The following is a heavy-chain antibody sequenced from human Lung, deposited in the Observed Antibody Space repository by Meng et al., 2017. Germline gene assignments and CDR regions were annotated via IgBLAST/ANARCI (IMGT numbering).Heavy chain of an antibody. CDR1: GGSFSDYY. Sequence: QVLLQQWCAGPVKPSETLSLPCVVSGGSFSDYYWSWIRQPPGKGLEWIGEINHSGSTNYNPSLESRATISVDTSQNNLSLKLSSVTAADSAVYYCARGPTTMAHDFDYWGQGTLVTVSS. D-gene: IGHD4-11*01. CDR3: ARGPTTMAHDFDY. V-gene: IGHV4-34*01. CDR2: INHSGST. J-gene: IGHJ4*02.